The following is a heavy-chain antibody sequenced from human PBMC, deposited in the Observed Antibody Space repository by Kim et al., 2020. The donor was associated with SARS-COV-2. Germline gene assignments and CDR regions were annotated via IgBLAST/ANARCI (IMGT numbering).Heavy chain of an antibody. Sequence: GGSLRLSCAASGFTFSSYGMHWVRQSPGKGLEWVAAISYDGSNKYYADSVKGRFTISRDNSKNTLYLQMNSLRAEDTAVYYCAKDRVGALLWFGEHYYYGMDVWDQGTTVTVSS. CDR2: ISYDGSNK. J-gene: IGHJ6*02. CDR3: AKDRVGALLWFGEHYYYGMDV. D-gene: IGHD3-10*01. CDR1: GFTFSSYG. V-gene: IGHV3-30*18.